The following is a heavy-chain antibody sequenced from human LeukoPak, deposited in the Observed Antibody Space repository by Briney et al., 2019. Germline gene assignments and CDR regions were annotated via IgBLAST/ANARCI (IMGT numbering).Heavy chain of an antibody. CDR3: ARARYSSSWFFDY. V-gene: IGHV4-61*09. D-gene: IGHD6-13*01. CDR1: GDSFSSDNYY. CDR2: IYTSGIT. J-gene: IGHJ4*02. Sequence: TSETLSLTCTVSGDSFSSDNYYWSWIRQPAGKGLEWIGHIYTSGITTYNPSLKSRVTMSLDTSKNQFSLNLNSVTAADTAIYTCARARYSSSWFFDYWGQGTLVTVSS.